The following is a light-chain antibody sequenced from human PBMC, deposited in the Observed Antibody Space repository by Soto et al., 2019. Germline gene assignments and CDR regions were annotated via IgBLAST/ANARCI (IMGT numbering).Light chain of an antibody. CDR1: QGIGND. V-gene: IGKV1-17*01. CDR3: LQHNSYPLT. Sequence: DIQMTQSPSSLSASVGDRVTITCRASQGIGNDLGWYQQKPGKAPKRLIYAASSLQSGVPSRCSGSGSGTEFTLTISSLQPEDFAAYYCLQHNSYPLTFGQGTKVEIK. CDR2: AAS. J-gene: IGKJ1*01.